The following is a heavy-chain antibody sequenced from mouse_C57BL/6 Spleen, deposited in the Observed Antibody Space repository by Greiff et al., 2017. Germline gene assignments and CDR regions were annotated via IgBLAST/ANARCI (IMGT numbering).Heavy chain of an antibody. Sequence: EVKLMESEGGLVQPGSSMKLSCTASGFTFSDYYMAWVRQVPEKGLEWVANINYDGSSTYYLDSLKSRFIISRDNAKNILYLQMSSLKSEDTATYYCAREDSNYPFDYWGQGTTLTVSS. CDR1: GFTFSDYY. CDR2: INYDGSST. J-gene: IGHJ2*01. D-gene: IGHD2-5*01. V-gene: IGHV5-16*01. CDR3: AREDSNYPFDY.